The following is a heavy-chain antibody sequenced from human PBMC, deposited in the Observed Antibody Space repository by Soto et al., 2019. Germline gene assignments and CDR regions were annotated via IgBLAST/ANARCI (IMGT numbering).Heavy chain of an antibody. CDR1: GDSVSSNSAA. V-gene: IGHV6-1*01. CDR2: TYYRSKWYN. CDR3: ARDLDVGVPAAPDYGMDV. D-gene: IGHD2-2*01. Sequence: SQTLSLTCAISGDSVSSNSAAWNWIRQSPSRGLEWLGRTYYRSKWYNDYAVSVKSRITINPDTSKNQFSLQLNSVTPEDTAVYYCARDLDVGVPAAPDYGMDVWGQGTTVTVSS. J-gene: IGHJ6*02.